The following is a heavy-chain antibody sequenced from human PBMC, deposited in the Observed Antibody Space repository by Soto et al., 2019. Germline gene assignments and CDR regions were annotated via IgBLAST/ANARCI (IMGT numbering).Heavy chain of an antibody. Sequence: PGGSLRLSCAASGFTFSNAWMNWVRQAPGKGLEWVGRIKSKTDGGTTDYAAPVKGRFTISRDDSKNTLYLQMNSLKTEDTAVYYCTTTFTMIVVRALDYWGQGTLVTVSS. CDR1: GFTFSNAW. J-gene: IGHJ4*02. CDR3: TTTFTMIVVRALDY. D-gene: IGHD3-22*01. CDR2: IKSKTDGGTT. V-gene: IGHV3-15*07.